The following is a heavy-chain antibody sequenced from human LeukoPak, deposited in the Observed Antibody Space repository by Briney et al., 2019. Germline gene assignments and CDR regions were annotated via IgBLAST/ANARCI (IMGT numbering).Heavy chain of an antibody. V-gene: IGHV3-30*18. D-gene: IGHD6-13*01. J-gene: IGHJ4*02. CDR3: AKGYRYGSSWYDY. CDR2: ISYDGSNK. CDR1: GFTFSSYG. Sequence: PGRSLRLSCAASGFTFSSYGMHWVRQAPGKGLEWVAVISYDGSNKYYTDSVKGRFIISRDNSKNTLYLQMNSLRAEDTAVYYCAKGYRYGSSWYDYWGQGTLVTVSS.